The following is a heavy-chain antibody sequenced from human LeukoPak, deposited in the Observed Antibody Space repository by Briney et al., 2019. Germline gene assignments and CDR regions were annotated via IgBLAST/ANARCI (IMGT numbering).Heavy chain of an antibody. J-gene: IGHJ4*02. Sequence: HPGGSLRLSCAASGFTFDDYAMHWVRQAPGKGLEWVSGVSWNSGSIGYADSVKGRFTISRDNAKNSLYLQMNSLRAEDTALYYCVKDMGYERYYFDYWGQGTLVTVSS. D-gene: IGHD5-12*01. CDR3: VKDMGYERYYFDY. V-gene: IGHV3-9*01. CDR1: GFTFDDYA. CDR2: VSWNSGSI.